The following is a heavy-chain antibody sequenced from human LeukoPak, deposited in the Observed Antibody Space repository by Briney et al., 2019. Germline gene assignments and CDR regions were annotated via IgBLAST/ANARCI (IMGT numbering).Heavy chain of an antibody. CDR1: GITFRSYW. Sequence: GSLRLSCAASGITFRSYWMSWVRQAPGKGLEWVANIKQDRSDKYYVDSVKGRFTISRDNAENSLYLQMNSLRAEDTAVYYCARDKGFFEYWGQGTLVTVSS. V-gene: IGHV3-7*01. CDR3: ARDKGFFEY. J-gene: IGHJ4*02. CDR2: IKQDRSDK.